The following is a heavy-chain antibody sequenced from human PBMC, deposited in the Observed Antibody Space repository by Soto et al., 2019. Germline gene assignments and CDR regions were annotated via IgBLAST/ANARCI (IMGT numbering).Heavy chain of an antibody. Sequence: SETLSLTCAVYGGSFSGYYWSWIRQPPGKGLEWIGEINHSGSTNYNPSLKSRVTISVDTSKNQFSLKLSSVTAADTAVYYCARAKRYCTNGVCYVPKYYFDYWGQGTLVTVSS. CDR3: ARAKRYCTNGVCYVPKYYFDY. CDR2: INHSGST. J-gene: IGHJ4*02. V-gene: IGHV4-34*01. CDR1: GGSFSGYY. D-gene: IGHD2-8*01.